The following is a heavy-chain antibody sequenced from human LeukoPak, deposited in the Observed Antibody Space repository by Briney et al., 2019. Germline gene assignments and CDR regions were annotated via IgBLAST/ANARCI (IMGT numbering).Heavy chain of an antibody. V-gene: IGHV3-23*01. D-gene: IGHD1-26*01. CDR1: GFTFSSYA. CDR3: AKGGKWDVTPFDY. CDR2: ISGSGGST. J-gene: IGHJ4*02. Sequence: PGGSLRLSCAASGFTFSSYAMSWVRQAPGKGLEWVSAISGSGGSTYYADSVKGRFTISRDNSKNTLYPQVNSLRAEDTAVYYCAKGGKWDVTPFDYWGQGTLVTVSS.